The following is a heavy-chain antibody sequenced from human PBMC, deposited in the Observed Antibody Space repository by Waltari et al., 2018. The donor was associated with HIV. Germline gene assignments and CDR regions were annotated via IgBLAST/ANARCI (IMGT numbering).Heavy chain of an antibody. Sequence: QVQLQESGPGLVKPSETLSLTCTVSGGSVSSGSYYWSWIRQPPGKGLEWIGYIYYSGSTNHNPSLKSRVTISVDTSKNQFSLKLSSVTAADTAVYYCARAERRGIVGATLDYWGQGTLVTVSS. D-gene: IGHD1-26*01. CDR3: ARAERRGIVGATLDY. CDR2: IYYSGST. V-gene: IGHV4-61*01. J-gene: IGHJ4*02. CDR1: GGSVSSGSYY.